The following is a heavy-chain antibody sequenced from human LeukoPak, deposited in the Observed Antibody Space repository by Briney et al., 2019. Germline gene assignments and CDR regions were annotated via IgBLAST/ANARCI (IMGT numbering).Heavy chain of an antibody. CDR2: ISGSGGST. V-gene: IGHV3-23*01. CDR3: AKTEAADYCSGGSCSYDAFDI. J-gene: IGHJ3*02. CDR1: GFTFSSYA. Sequence: GGSLRLSCAASGFTFSSYAMSWVRQAPGKGLEWVSAISGSGGSTYYADSVKGRFTISRGNSKNTLYLQMNSLRAEDTAVYYCAKTEAADYCSGGSCSYDAFDIWGQGTMVTVSS. D-gene: IGHD2-15*01.